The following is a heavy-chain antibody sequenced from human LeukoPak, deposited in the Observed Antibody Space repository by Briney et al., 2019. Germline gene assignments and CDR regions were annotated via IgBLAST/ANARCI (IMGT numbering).Heavy chain of an antibody. J-gene: IGHJ4*02. CDR2: ISYDGSNK. V-gene: IGHV3-30*04. CDR1: GFTFSNYA. D-gene: IGHD4-17*01. CDR3: ASSAVTTEDTVDC. Sequence: PGGSLRLSCAASGFTFSNYAMHWVRQAPGKGLEWVAAISYDGSNKYYADSLQGRFTISRDNSKNTLYLQMNSLSSEDTAVYYCASSAVTTEDTVDCWGQGTLVTVSS.